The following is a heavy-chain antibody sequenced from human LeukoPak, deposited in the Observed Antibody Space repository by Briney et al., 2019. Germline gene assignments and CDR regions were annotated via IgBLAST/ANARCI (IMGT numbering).Heavy chain of an antibody. V-gene: IGHV3-30-3*01. J-gene: IGHJ4*02. D-gene: IGHD6-13*01. CDR3: ARDRREGSSFSSPAD. CDR2: ISYDGSNK. Sequence: GGSLRLSCAASGFTFSNYAMHWVRQAPGKGLEWVAVISYDGSNKYYADSVKGRFTISRDNSKNTLYLQMNSLRAEDTAVYYCARDRREGSSFSSPADWGQGTLVTVSS. CDR1: GFTFSNYA.